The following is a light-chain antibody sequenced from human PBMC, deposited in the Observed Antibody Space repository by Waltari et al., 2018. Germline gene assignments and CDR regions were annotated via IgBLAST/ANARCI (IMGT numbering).Light chain of an antibody. J-gene: IGKJ2*01. CDR3: QQYYSTPYT. CDR1: QSVLYSSNNKNF. V-gene: IGKV4-1*01. CDR2: WAS. Sequence: DIVMTQSPDSLAVSLGERATINCKSSQSVLYSSNNKNFLAWYKQKPGQPPKRLIYWASTRESGVPDRISGSGSGTDFTLTISSLQAEDVAVYYCQQYYSTPYTFGQGTKLEIK.